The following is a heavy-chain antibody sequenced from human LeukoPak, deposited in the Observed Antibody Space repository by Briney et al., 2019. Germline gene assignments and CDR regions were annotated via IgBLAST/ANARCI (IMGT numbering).Heavy chain of an antibody. J-gene: IGHJ5*02. CDR2: IYSSGST. Sequence: SETLSLTCTVSDVSISNYYWSWIRQPAGKGLEWIGRIYSSGSTNYNPSLKSRVTISVDTSKNQFSLELTSVTATDTALYFCATSSGGTTVLPSAWGQGTLVTVSS. CDR1: DVSISNYY. D-gene: IGHD2-15*01. CDR3: ATSSGGTTVLPSA. V-gene: IGHV4-4*07.